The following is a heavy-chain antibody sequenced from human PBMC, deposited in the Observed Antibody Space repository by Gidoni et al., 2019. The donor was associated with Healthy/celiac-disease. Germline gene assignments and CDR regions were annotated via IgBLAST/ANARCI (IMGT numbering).Heavy chain of an antibody. J-gene: IGHJ2*01. V-gene: IGHV3-66*04. CDR1: GFTVSSNY. D-gene: IGHD3-22*01. CDR2: IYSGGST. CDR3: ASHHYYDSSGSNWYFDL. Sequence: EVQLVESGGGLVQPGGSLRLSCAASGFTVSSNYMSWVRQAPGKGLEWVSVIYSGGSTYYADSVKGRFTISRDNSKNTLYLQMNSLRAEDTAVYYCASHHYYDSSGSNWYFDLWGRGTLVTVSS.